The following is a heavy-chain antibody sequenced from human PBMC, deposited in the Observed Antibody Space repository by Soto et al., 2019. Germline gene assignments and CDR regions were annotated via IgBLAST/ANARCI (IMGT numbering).Heavy chain of an antibody. J-gene: IGHJ3*02. CDR3: AKDRVNHNSVWDPFDI. V-gene: IGHV3-21*04. D-gene: IGHD1-20*01. Sequence: EVQLVESGGGLVKPGGSLRLSCAASGFTFSSYSMNWVRQAPGKGLEWVSSISSSSSYIYYADSVKGRFTISRDNAKNSLYLQMNSLRAEDTAVYFCAKDRVNHNSVWDPFDIWGQGTTVTVSS. CDR2: ISSSSSYI. CDR1: GFTFSSYS.